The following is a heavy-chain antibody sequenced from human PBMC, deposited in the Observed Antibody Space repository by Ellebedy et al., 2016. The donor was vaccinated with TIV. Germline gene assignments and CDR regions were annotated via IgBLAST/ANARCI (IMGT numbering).Heavy chain of an antibody. CDR2: INPSGGST. Sequence: ASVKVSXXASGYTFTSYYMHWVRQAPGQGLEWMGIINPSGGSTSYAQKFQGRVTMTRDTSTSTVYMELSSLRSEDTAVYYCARGDIVGAPRPGAYYYYYMDVWGKGTTVTVSS. V-gene: IGHV1-46*01. CDR1: GYTFTSYY. D-gene: IGHD1-26*01. CDR3: ARGDIVGAPRPGAYYYYYMDV. J-gene: IGHJ6*03.